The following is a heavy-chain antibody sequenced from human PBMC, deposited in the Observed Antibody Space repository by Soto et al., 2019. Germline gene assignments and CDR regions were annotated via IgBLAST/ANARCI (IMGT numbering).Heavy chain of an antibody. CDR2: ISAYNGNT. Sequence: WASVKVSCKASGYAFTSYGISWVRQAPGQGLEWMGWISAYNGNTNYAQKLQGRVTMTTDTSTSTAYMELRSLRSDDTAVYYCARYKEGGWFDPWGQGTLVTVSS. V-gene: IGHV1-18*01. J-gene: IGHJ5*02. D-gene: IGHD1-20*01. CDR3: ARYKEGGWFDP. CDR1: GYAFTSYG.